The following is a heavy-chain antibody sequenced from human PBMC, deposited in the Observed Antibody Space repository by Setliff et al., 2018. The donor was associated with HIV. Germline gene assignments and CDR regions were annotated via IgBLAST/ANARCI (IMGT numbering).Heavy chain of an antibody. CDR2: IDYSGST. J-gene: IGHJ6*03. CDR1: GYSISSSNW. D-gene: IGHD3-10*01. CDR3: ARSTVGIRGVVRGYYYYYTDV. Sequence: SETLSLTCTVSGYSISSSNWWGWIRQTPGKGLEWIGYIDYSGSTYYNPSLESRVTMSVDTSKNQFSLKLTSVTAVDTAAYYCARSTVGIRGVVRGYYYYYTDVWGKGTTVTVSS. V-gene: IGHV4-28*01.